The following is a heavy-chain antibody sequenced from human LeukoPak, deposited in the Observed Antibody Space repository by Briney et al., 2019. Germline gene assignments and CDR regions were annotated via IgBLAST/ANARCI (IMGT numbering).Heavy chain of an antibody. Sequence: PGGSLRLSCAASGFSFHTYAMTWVRQAPGKGLEWAANIKQDGSEENYVDSVKGRFTISRDNAKNSVYLQMNSLRAEDTAVYFCTRGLPREDAFDTWGQGTVVTVSS. CDR2: IKQDGSEE. CDR1: GFSFHTYA. CDR3: TRGLPREDAFDT. J-gene: IGHJ3*02. D-gene: IGHD2-15*01. V-gene: IGHV3-7*01.